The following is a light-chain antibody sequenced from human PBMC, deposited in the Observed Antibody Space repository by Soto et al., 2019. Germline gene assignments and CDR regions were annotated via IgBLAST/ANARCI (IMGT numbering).Light chain of an antibody. Sequence: DIQVTQSPSSLSASVGDRVTITCRASQNIKNYLNWYQRKPGTAPRLLIYAASNLQSGVLSRFSASGSGTDFALNISSLDPDDFGTYYCQQGFSLPWTFGQGTKVEVK. CDR2: AAS. CDR3: QQGFSLPWT. J-gene: IGKJ1*01. CDR1: QNIKNY. V-gene: IGKV1-39*01.